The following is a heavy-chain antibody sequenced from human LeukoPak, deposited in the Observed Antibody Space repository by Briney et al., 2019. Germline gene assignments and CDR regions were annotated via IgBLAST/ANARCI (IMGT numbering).Heavy chain of an antibody. D-gene: IGHD6-19*01. Sequence: GGSLRLSRVGCVFTSSISAMCWVPDAPGKGLDWGSDISGSGGTTYYADSVKGRFTISRDNSKNTLYLQMNSLGAEDTAVYYCAKRPGYNNGWYCFDYWGQGTLVTVSS. CDR1: VFTSSISA. J-gene: IGHJ4*02. V-gene: IGHV3-23*01. CDR3: AKRPGYNNGWYCFDY. CDR2: ISGSGGTT.